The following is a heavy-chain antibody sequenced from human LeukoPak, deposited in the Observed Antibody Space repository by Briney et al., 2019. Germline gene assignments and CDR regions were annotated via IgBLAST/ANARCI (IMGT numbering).Heavy chain of an antibody. Sequence: SETLSLTCAVYGGSFSGYYWSWIRQPPGKGLEWIGEINHSGSTNYNPSLKSRVTISVDTSKNQFSLKLSSVTAADTAVYYWARGSDVTQAELDFYGSGRSKYYLDYWGQGTLVTVSS. CDR3: ARGSDVTQAELDFYGSGRSKYYLDY. J-gene: IGHJ4*02. D-gene: IGHD3-10*01. CDR1: GGSFSGYY. CDR2: INHSGST. V-gene: IGHV4-34*01.